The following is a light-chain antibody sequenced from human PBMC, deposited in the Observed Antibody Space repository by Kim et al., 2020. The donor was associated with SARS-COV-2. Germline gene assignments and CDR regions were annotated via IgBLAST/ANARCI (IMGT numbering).Light chain of an antibody. V-gene: IGKV1-5*03. CDR2: KAS. Sequence: AALGDRVTITCRASQSISSWLAWYQQKPGKAPKLLIYKASSLESGVPSRFSGSESGTEFTLTISSLQPDDFATYYCQQYNSYSWTFGQGTKVEIK. CDR3: QQYNSYSWT. J-gene: IGKJ1*01. CDR1: QSISSW.